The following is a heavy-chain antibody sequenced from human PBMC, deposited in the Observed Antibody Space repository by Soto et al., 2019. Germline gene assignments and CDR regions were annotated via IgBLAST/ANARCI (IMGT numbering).Heavy chain of an antibody. Sequence: EVRLLESGGDLIQPGGSLRLSCAASGFTFSSSAMSWVRQAPDKGLEWVSSVGGNSVSTFYADSVKGRFTISKDSSKNTLFLQMNSVRAEDTAVYYCAKARDSSPRWGYYYMDVWGKGTTVTVS. J-gene: IGHJ6*03. CDR1: GFTFSSSA. CDR2: VGGNSVST. D-gene: IGHD6-6*01. V-gene: IGHV3-23*01. CDR3: AKARDSSPRWGYYYMDV.